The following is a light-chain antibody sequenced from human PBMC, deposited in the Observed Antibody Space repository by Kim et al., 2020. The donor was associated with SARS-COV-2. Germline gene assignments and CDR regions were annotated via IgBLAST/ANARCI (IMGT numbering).Light chain of an antibody. CDR2: YDR. J-gene: IGLJ3*02. CDR1: NIGTRS. V-gene: IGLV3-21*04. Sequence: APGKAARISCAGNNIGTRSVHWYQQKPGQAPVLVISYDRDRPSGIPERFSGSNSGNTATLTITRVEAGDEADYYCQVWDNYSDQVVFGGGTKLTVL. CDR3: QVWDNYSDQVV.